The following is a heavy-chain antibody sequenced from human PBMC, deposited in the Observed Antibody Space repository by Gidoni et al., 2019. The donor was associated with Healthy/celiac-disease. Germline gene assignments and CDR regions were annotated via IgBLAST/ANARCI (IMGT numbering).Heavy chain of an antibody. CDR1: GFTFSSYA. Sequence: GFTFSSYAMHWVRQAPGKGLEWVAVISYDGSNKYYADSVKGRFTISRDNSKNTLYLQMNSLRAEDTAVYYCARVTTMVRGVIISFQDYYDYGMDVWGQGTTVTVSS. D-gene: IGHD3-10*01. J-gene: IGHJ6*02. V-gene: IGHV3-30*04. CDR2: ISYDGSNK. CDR3: ARVTTMVRGVIISFQDYYDYGMDV.